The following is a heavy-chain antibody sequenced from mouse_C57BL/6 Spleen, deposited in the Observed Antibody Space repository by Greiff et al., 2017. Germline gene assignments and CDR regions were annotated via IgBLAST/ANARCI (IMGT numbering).Heavy chain of an antibody. J-gene: IGHJ4*01. D-gene: IGHD1-1*01. Sequence: QVQLQQPGAELVRPGTSVKLSCKASGYTFTSYWMHWVKQRPGQGLEWIGVIDPSDSYTNYNQKFKGKATLTVDTSSSTAYMQLSSLTSEDSAVYYCARTRYGSSSYYAMDYWGQGTSVTVSS. V-gene: IGHV1-59*01. CDR3: ARTRYGSSSYYAMDY. CDR1: GYTFTSYW. CDR2: IDPSDSYT.